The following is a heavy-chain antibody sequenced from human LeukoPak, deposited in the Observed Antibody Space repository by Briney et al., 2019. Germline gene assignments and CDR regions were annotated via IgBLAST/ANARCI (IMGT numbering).Heavy chain of an antibody. J-gene: IGHJ3*02. CDR2: ISGDGGST. D-gene: IGHD2-15*01. V-gene: IGHV3-43*02. CDR1: GFTFDDYA. Sequence: PGVSLRLSCAASGFTFDDYAMHWVRQAPGKGLEWVSLISGDGGSTYYADSVRGRFTISRDNSKNSLYLQMDSLRTEGTAFYYCAKEIDTLGTNAFDIWGQGTMVTVSS. CDR3: AKEIDTLGTNAFDI.